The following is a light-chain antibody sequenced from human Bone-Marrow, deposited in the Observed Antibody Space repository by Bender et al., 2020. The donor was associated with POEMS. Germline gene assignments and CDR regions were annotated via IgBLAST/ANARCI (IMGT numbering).Light chain of an antibody. CDR1: SSDVGSYNL. Sequence: QSALTQPASVSGSPGQSITISCTGTSSDVGSYNLVSWYQQHPGQAPKVMIYEVRQRPSGVSSRFSGSKSGNTASLTVSGLQADDEADYYCSSYTAGSKVFGTGTKVTVV. V-gene: IGLV2-14*02. J-gene: IGLJ1*01. CDR2: EVR. CDR3: SSYTAGSKV.